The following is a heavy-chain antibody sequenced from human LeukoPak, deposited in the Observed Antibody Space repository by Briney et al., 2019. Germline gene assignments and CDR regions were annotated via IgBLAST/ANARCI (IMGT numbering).Heavy chain of an antibody. CDR3: AKVGAIVVVTYYFDY. D-gene: IGHD2-21*02. CDR2: ISGSGGRT. CDR1: GFTFSSYA. J-gene: IGHJ4*02. V-gene: IGHV3-23*01. Sequence: GGSLRLSCAASGFTFSSYAMSWVRQAPGKGLEWVSAISGSGGRTYYADAVTGRFTISRDNSKNTLYLQMNSLRAEDTAVYYCAKVGAIVVVTYYFDYWGQGTLVTVSS.